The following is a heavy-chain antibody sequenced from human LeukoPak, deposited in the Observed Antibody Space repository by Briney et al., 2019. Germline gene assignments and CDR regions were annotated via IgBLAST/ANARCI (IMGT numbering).Heavy chain of an antibody. D-gene: IGHD3-9*01. Sequence: SVKVSCKASGGTFSRYAISWVRHAPGRGRECMGRIIPILGIANYAQKCQGRVTITADKSTSTAYMELSSLRSEDTAVYDCASGHYDILTRDAFDIWGQGTMVTVSS. J-gene: IGHJ3*02. CDR1: GGTFSRYA. V-gene: IGHV1-69*04. CDR3: ASGHYDILTRDAFDI. CDR2: IIPILGIA.